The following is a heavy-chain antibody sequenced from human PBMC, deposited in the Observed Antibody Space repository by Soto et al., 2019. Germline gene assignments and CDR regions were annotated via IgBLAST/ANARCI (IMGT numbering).Heavy chain of an antibody. V-gene: IGHV3-48*02. CDR2: ISGRGTTT. J-gene: IGHJ6*02. D-gene: IGHD2-2*01. CDR3: ARLGYCSSATCKYDCYYYGMDV. CDR1: GFSFGSYS. Sequence: GGSLRLSCEASGFSFGSYSMNWVRQAPGKGLEWVSFISGRGTTTYYADSVRGRFTVSRDNAKNSLSLEVNSLRDEDTAVYYCARLGYCSSATCKYDCYYYGMDVWGQGTKGTVSS.